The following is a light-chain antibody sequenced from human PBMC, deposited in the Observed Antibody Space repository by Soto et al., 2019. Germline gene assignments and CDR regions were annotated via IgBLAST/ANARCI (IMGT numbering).Light chain of an antibody. CDR2: GAS. CDR3: QQYYNWWT. J-gene: IGKJ1*01. V-gene: IGKV3-15*01. Sequence: EMVLTQSPGTLSLSPGERATLSCRASQSVSSNLAWYQQKPGQAPRLLIYGASTRVTGIPARFSGSGSGTEFTLTISSLQSEDFAVYHCQQYYNWWTFGQGTKVDIK. CDR1: QSVSSN.